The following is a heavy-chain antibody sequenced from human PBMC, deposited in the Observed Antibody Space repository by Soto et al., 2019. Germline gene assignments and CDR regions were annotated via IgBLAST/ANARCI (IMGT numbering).Heavy chain of an antibody. D-gene: IGHD1-1*01. Sequence: SLRLSCAASGFTVSDHYMSWIRQAPGKGLEWIGYSSNSGSFTRYADSVKGRFSISRDNAKNSLYLQINSLRGDDTAIYYCVRSGDNYNLLDYWGQGTPVTVSS. CDR1: GFTVSDHY. J-gene: IGHJ4*02. CDR3: VRSGDNYNLLDY. CDR2: SSNSGSFT. V-gene: IGHV3-11*06.